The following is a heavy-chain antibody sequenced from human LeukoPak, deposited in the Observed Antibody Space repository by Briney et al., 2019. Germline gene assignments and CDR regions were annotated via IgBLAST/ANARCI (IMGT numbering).Heavy chain of an antibody. CDR2: IYTSGST. J-gene: IGHJ6*03. Sequence: PSETLSLTCTVSGGSISGYYWSWIRQPPGKGLEWIGYIYTSGSTNYNPSLKSRVTISVDASKNQFSLKLSSVTAADTAVYYCARHASYYYYYMDVWGKGTTVTVSS. CDR1: GGSISGYY. CDR3: ARHASYYYYYMDV. V-gene: IGHV4-4*09.